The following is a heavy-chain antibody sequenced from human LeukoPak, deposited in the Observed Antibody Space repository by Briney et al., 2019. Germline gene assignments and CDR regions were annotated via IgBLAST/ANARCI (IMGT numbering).Heavy chain of an antibody. Sequence: SEALSLTCAVSGGSISSSNWWSWVRQPPGKGLEWIGEIYHSGSTNYNPSLKSRVTISVDKSKNQFSLKLSSVTAADTAVYYCARGGSGSYYNGPNWFDPWGQGTLVTVSS. V-gene: IGHV4-4*02. CDR1: GGSISSSNW. J-gene: IGHJ5*02. CDR3: ARGGSGSYYNGPNWFDP. CDR2: IYHSGST. D-gene: IGHD3-10*01.